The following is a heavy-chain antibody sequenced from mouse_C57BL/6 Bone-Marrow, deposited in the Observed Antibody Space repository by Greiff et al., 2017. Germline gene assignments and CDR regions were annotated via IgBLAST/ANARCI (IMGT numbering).Heavy chain of an antibody. J-gene: IGHJ4*01. CDR3: ARRGQLRPLYYAMDY. CDR1: GFTFSDYG. D-gene: IGHD3-2*02. V-gene: IGHV5-15*01. CDR2: ISNLAYSI. Sequence: EVHLVESGGGLVQPGGSLKLSCAASGFTFSDYGMAWVRQAPRKGPEWVAFISNLAYSIYYADTVTGRFTIARGNANNTLYLEMSSLRSEDTAMYYWARRGQLRPLYYAMDYWGQGTSVTVSS.